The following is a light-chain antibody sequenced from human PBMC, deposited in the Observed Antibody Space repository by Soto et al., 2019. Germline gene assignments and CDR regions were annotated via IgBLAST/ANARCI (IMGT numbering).Light chain of an antibody. CDR2: DVS. Sequence: QSVLTQPASVSGSPGQSITISCTGTSSDVGGYHYVSWYQQYPGKAHKVMIYDVSNRPSGVSNRFSGSKSGNTASLTISGLQAEDEADYYCSSYTTSSTYVFGTGTKVTVL. CDR1: SSDVGGYHY. V-gene: IGLV2-14*01. CDR3: SSYTTSSTYV. J-gene: IGLJ1*01.